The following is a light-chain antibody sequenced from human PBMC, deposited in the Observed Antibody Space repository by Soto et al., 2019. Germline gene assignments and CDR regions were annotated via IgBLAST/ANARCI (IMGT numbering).Light chain of an antibody. V-gene: IGKV3-11*01. Sequence: EIVLTQSPAILSLSPGERATLSCRASQSVGRYLVWYQQKPGQAPSLLIYDASNRATGVPARFSGSGSGTDFTLTISSLESEDFAVYYCQQRSNWPPTFGQGTKVEIK. CDR1: QSVGRY. CDR3: QQRSNWPPT. CDR2: DAS. J-gene: IGKJ1*01.